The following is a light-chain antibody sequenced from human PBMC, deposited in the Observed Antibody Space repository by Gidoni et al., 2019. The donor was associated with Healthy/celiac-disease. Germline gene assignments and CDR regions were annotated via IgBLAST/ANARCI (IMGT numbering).Light chain of an antibody. CDR2: DAS. J-gene: IGKJ4*01. V-gene: IGKV3-11*01. Sequence: EIMLTQPPATLSLSPGERATLSCRASQSVSSYLAWYQQKPGQAPRLLIYDASNRATGIPARFSGSGSGTDFTLTISSLEPEDFAVYYCQQRSNWPLTFGGXTKVEIK. CDR3: QQRSNWPLT. CDR1: QSVSSY.